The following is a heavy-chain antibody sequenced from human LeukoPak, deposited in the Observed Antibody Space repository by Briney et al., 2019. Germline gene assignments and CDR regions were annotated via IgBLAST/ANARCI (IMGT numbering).Heavy chain of an antibody. J-gene: IGHJ5*02. V-gene: IGHV4-59*01. D-gene: IGHD6-13*01. Sequence: PSETLSLTCTVSGGSISSYYWSWIRQPPGKGLEWIGYVHYTGSTNYNPSLKSRVTISIDTSKNQFSLKLSSVTAADTAVYYCARDSYSSSWPKWFDPWGQGTLVAVSS. CDR1: GGSISSYY. CDR3: ARDSYSSSWPKWFDP. CDR2: VHYTGST.